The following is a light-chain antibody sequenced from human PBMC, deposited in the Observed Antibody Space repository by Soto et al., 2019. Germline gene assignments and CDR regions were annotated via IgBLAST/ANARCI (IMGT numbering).Light chain of an antibody. V-gene: IGLV2-8*01. Sequence: QSAPTQPPSASGSPGQSVTIPCTGTSSDVGDYNYVSWYQQHPGKVPKLLIYEVSKRPSGVPDRFSGSKSGNTASLTVSGLQAEDEAEYYCSSYTGSSINTVVFGGGTKVTVL. CDR3: SSYTGSSINTVV. J-gene: IGLJ2*01. CDR2: EVS. CDR1: SSDVGDYNY.